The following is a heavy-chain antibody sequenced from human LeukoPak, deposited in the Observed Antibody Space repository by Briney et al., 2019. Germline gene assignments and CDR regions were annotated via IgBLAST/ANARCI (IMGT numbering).Heavy chain of an antibody. J-gene: IGHJ4*02. CDR3: ARAPRPPDDCGDYVGYFDY. Sequence: SQTLSLTCTVSGGSISSGGYYWSWIRQHPGKGLEWIGYIYYSGSTYYNPSLKSRVTISVDTSKNQFSLKLSSVTAADTAVYYCARAPRPPDDCGDYVGYFDYWGQGTLVTVSS. CDR1: GGSISSGGYY. D-gene: IGHD4-17*01. V-gene: IGHV4-31*03. CDR2: IYYSGST.